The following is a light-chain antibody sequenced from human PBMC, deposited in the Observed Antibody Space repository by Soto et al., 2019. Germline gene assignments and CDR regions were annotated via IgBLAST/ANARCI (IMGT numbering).Light chain of an antibody. V-gene: IGLV1-40*01. CDR3: QSYDNSLV. CDR2: RNF. J-gene: IGLJ1*01. CDR1: SSNIGAGFD. Sequence: QSVLTQPPSVSGAPGQRITISCTGSSSNIGAGFDVHWYQQFPGTAPKLLIYRNFNRPSGVPARFSASKSGASASLAITGLQPEDEADYYCQSYDNSLVFGTGTKLTVL.